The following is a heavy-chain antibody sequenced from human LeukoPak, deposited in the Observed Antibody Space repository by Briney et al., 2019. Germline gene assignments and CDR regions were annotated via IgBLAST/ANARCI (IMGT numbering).Heavy chain of an antibody. J-gene: IGHJ5*02. D-gene: IGHD6-19*01. CDR2: IDASGGST. CDR1: GFTFGSYA. Sequence: GGSLRLSCAASGFTFGSYAMTWVRQAPGKGLEWVSSIDASGGSTYYADSVKGRFTISRDNSKNTFYLQMNTLRADDTAVYYCAKGSGSGWYGWFAPWGQGTLVTISS. V-gene: IGHV3-23*01. CDR3: AKGSGSGWYGWFAP.